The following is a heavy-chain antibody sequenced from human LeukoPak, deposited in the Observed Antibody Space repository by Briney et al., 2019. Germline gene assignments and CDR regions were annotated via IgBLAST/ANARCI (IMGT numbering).Heavy chain of an antibody. CDR1: GYTFTGYY. J-gene: IGHJ4*02. V-gene: IGHV1-2*02. Sequence: ASVKVSCKASGYTFTGYYMHWVRQAPGQGLEWMGWINPNSGGTNYAQKFLGRVTMTRDTSISTAYMELSRLRSDDTAVYYCARDLDGSGSYVSGYWGQGTLVTVSS. CDR2: INPNSGGT. CDR3: ARDLDGSGSYVSGY. D-gene: IGHD3-10*01.